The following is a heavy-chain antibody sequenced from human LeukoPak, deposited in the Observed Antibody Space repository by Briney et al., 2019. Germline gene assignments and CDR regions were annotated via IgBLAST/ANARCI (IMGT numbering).Heavy chain of an antibody. Sequence: PGGSLRLSCAASGFTFSTYAMNWVRQAPGKGLEWVSSISSNGGSTYYADSVKGRFTISRDNSKNTLFLQMNSLRAEDSAVYYCAKKAYCGGDCYSATSLDCWGQGTLVTVSS. CDR1: GFTFSTYA. CDR2: ISSNGGST. D-gene: IGHD2-21*02. V-gene: IGHV3-23*01. CDR3: AKKAYCGGDCYSATSLDC. J-gene: IGHJ4*02.